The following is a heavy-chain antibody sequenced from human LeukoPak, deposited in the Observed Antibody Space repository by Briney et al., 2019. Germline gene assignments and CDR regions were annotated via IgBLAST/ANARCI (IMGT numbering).Heavy chain of an antibody. D-gene: IGHD4-17*01. CDR2: IYSGGST. CDR3: ARDQIRSTVTTGVNGMDV. Sequence: GGSLRLSCAASGFTVSSNYMSWVRQAPGKGLEWVSVIYSGGSTYHADSVKGRFTISRDNSKNTLYLQMNSLRAEDTAVYYCARDQIRSTVTTGVNGMDVWGQGTTVTVSS. CDR1: GFTVSSNY. V-gene: IGHV3-53*01. J-gene: IGHJ6*02.